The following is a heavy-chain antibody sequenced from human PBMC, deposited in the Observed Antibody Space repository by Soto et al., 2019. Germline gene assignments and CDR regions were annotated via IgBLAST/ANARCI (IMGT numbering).Heavy chain of an antibody. CDR3: AKQAGYSSDPFDY. Sequence: VQLLESGGGLVQPGGSLRLSCAASGFTFSYYSMSWVRQTPATGLEWVSGVSGGGATTYYAASVKGRFTISRDNSKNTVYLQINSLRAEDTAVYYCAKQAGYSSDPFDYWGQGTLVTVSS. J-gene: IGHJ4*02. CDR2: VSGGGATT. V-gene: IGHV3-23*01. CDR1: GFTFSYYS. D-gene: IGHD6-19*01.